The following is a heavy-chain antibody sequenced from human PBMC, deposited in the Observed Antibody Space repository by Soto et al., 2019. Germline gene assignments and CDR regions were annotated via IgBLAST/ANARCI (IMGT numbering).Heavy chain of an antibody. CDR2: IGGSGVNT. CDR1: GFTFSSSA. J-gene: IGHJ3*02. D-gene: IGHD3-22*01. V-gene: IGHV3-23*01. CDR3: AKGPDHYDSGRYFCNAFDI. Sequence: GGSLRLSCAASGFTFSSSAMSWVRQAPGKGLEWASAIGGSGVNTYYADSVKGRLTISRDNSKNTLYLQMNSLRAEDTAVYYCAKGPDHYDSGRYFCNAFDIWGQGTKVTVSS.